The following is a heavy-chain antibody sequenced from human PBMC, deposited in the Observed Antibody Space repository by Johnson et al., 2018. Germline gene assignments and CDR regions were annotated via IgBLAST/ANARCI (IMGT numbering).Heavy chain of an antibody. Sequence: EVQLVESGGGLVQPGRSXRLSCAASGFTFDDYAMHWVRQAPGKGLEWVSGISWNSGSIGYADSVKGRFTISRANAKNSLYLQMNSLRAEDTALYYCAKVALEGDYGDYSDAFDIWGQGTMVTVSS. J-gene: IGHJ3*02. D-gene: IGHD4-17*01. V-gene: IGHV3-9*01. CDR1: GFTFDDYA. CDR3: AKVALEGDYGDYSDAFDI. CDR2: ISWNSGSI.